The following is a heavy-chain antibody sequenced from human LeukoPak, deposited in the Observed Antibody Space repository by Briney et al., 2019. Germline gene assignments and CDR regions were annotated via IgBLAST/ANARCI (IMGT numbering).Heavy chain of an antibody. CDR3: ARAIDKDYGGNSGGWGY. CDR1: GDSISTYY. V-gene: IGHV4-59*01. CDR2: IYYSGST. D-gene: IGHD4-23*01. J-gene: IGHJ4*02. Sequence: SETLSLTCTVSGDSISTYYWSWIRQPPGKGLEWIGYIYYSGSTNYNPSLKSRVTISVDTSRNQISLKLSSVTAADTAMYYCARAIDKDYGGNSGGWGYWGQGTLVTVSS.